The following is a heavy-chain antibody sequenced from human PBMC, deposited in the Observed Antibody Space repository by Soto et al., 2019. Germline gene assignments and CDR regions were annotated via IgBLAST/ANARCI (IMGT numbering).Heavy chain of an antibody. J-gene: IGHJ4*02. CDR1: GSSINSSGYY. V-gene: IGHV4-39*01. D-gene: IGHD3-3*02. Sequence: PSETLSLTCTVSGSSINSSGYYWGWIRQPPGKGLEWIGSMFYGVSTYYNPSLKSRVTVSVDTSRNQFSLSLRSVTAAGTAVYYCARLPSRHLVDYWGQGTLVTVSS. CDR3: ARLPSRHLVDY. CDR2: MFYGVST.